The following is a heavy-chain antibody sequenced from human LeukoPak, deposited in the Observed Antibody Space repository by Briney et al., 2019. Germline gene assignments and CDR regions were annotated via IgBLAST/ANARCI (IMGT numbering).Heavy chain of an antibody. J-gene: IGHJ3*02. CDR3: ATLSRYYDSSGSLYADAFDI. CDR2: FDPEDGET. CDR1: GYTLTELS. V-gene: IGHV1-24*01. Sequence: ASVTVSCKVSGYTLTELSMHWVRQAPGKGLEWMGGFDPEDGETIYAQKFQGRVTMAEDTSTDTAYMELSSLRSEDTAVYYCATLSRYYDSSGSLYADAFDIWGQGTMVTVSS. D-gene: IGHD3-22*01.